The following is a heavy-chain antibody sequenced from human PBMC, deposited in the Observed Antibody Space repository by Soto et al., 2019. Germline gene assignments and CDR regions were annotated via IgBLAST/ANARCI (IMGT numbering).Heavy chain of an antibody. D-gene: IGHD1-1*01. Sequence: QVQLVQSGAEVKKPGSSVKVSCKASGGTFSSYAIDWVRQAPGQGLEWMGGIIPIFGTTNYAQKLQGRVKLTADESTRTAYMKLSTLRSDDTAVYYCARGTVTGSEYNYYYYGMDVWGQGTTVTVSS. V-gene: IGHV1-69*12. CDR1: GGTFSSYA. CDR2: IIPIFGTT. CDR3: ARGTVTGSEYNYYYYGMDV. J-gene: IGHJ6*02.